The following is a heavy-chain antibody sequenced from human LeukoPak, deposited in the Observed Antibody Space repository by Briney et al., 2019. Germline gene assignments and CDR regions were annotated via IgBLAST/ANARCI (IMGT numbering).Heavy chain of an antibody. CDR3: ARGLGYCSGGSCPD. CDR1: GGTFSSYA. Sequence: SVKVSCKASGGTFSSYAISWVRQAPGQGLEWMGGIIPIFGTANYAQKFQGRVTITTDESTSTAYMELSSLRSEDTAVYYCARGLGYCSGGSCPDWGQGTLVTVSS. V-gene: IGHV1-69*05. CDR2: IIPIFGTA. D-gene: IGHD2-15*01. J-gene: IGHJ4*02.